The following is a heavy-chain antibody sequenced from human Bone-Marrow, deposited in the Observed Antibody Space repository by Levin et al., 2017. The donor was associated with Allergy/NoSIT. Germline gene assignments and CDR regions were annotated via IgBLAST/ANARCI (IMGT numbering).Heavy chain of an antibody. CDR3: AGGMGWLVDY. CDR2: INQDGSEI. V-gene: IGHV3-7*03. J-gene: IGHJ4*02. D-gene: IGHD6-19*01. Sequence: GESLKISCAASGISFRNYFMNWVRQAPGKGLEWVAVINQDGSEIFYGDSMKGRFTISRDNAKHSLYLQMNSLRDDDTAVYYCAGGMGWLVDYWGQGTLVTVSS. CDR1: GISFRNYF.